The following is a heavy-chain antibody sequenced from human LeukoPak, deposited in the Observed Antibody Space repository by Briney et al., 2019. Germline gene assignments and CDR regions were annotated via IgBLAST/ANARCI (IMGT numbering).Heavy chain of an antibody. CDR2: IYYTGTTT. V-gene: IGHV4-31*03. D-gene: IGHD4-17*01. Sequence: PSETLSLTCTVSGRSISSDGYYWRWIRHHPGKALEWIGFIYYTGTTTYYTPSLKSRATISVDTSKSHFSLKLTSVTAADTAVYYCARAPAGISTVTTWVSWFDPWGQGTLVTVSS. CDR1: GRSISSDGYY. CDR3: ARAPAGISTVTTWVSWFDP. J-gene: IGHJ5*02.